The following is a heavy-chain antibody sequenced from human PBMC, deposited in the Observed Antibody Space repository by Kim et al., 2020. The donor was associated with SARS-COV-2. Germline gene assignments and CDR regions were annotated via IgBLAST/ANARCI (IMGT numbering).Heavy chain of an antibody. CDR3: ARDRAAHASAAHDF. Sequence: ASVKVSCKASGYTFTSYAMSWVRQAPGQGLEWMGWISTNTGNPKYAQGVPGRFVFSLDTSVSTAYLQISSLTAEDTAVYYCARDRAAHASAAHDFWGQGTLVTASS. CDR1: GYTFTSYA. J-gene: IGHJ4*02. D-gene: IGHD2-2*01. CDR2: ISTNTGNP. V-gene: IGHV7-4-1*02.